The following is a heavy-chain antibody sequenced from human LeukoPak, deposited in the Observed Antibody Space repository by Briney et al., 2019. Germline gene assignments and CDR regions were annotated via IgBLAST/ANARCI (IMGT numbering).Heavy chain of an antibody. J-gene: IGHJ4*02. CDR3: ARDSISYGDYVAFDF. CDR2: IYTGGST. D-gene: IGHD4-17*01. CDR1: GFTVSSDY. Sequence: GGSLRLSCEASGFTVSSDYMNWDRQAPGKGLEWVSVIYTGGSTYYADSVKGRFTISRDNSKNTLYLQMNSLRAEDTAVYYCARDSISYGDYVAFDFWGQGTLVTVSS. V-gene: IGHV3-66*01.